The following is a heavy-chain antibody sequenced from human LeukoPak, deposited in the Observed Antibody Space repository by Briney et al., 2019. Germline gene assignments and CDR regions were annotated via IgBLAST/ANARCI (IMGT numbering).Heavy chain of an antibody. CDR2: IYYSGST. CDR3: ARDLYYDSSGYYYAFDI. CDR1: GGSISSGGYY. D-gene: IGHD3-22*01. Sequence: PSQTLSLTCTVSGGSISSGGYYWSWIRQHPGKGLEWTGYIYYSGSTYYNPSLKSRVTISVDTSKNQFSLKLSSVTAADTAVYYCARDLYYDSSGYYYAFDIWGQGTMVTVSS. J-gene: IGHJ3*02. V-gene: IGHV4-31*03.